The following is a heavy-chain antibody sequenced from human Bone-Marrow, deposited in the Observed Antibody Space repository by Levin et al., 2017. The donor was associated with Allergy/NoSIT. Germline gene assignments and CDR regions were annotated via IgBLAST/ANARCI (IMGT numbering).Heavy chain of an antibody. D-gene: IGHD1-1*01. J-gene: IGHJ3*02. CDR3: ASDQIPGTEGFDI. V-gene: IGHV1-18*01. Sequence: ASVKVSCKASGYTFTDYGITWIRQAPGQGPEWMGWISAYNGNTNYAQKYEGRFTMTTDLSTATAYLELRSLRSDDTAMYYCASDQIPGTEGFDIWGQGTMVTVSS. CDR2: ISAYNGNT. CDR1: GYTFTDYG.